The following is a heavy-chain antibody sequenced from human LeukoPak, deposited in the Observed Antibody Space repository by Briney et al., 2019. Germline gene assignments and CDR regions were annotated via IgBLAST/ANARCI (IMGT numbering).Heavy chain of an antibody. V-gene: IGHV1-69*13. CDR2: IIPIFGTA. Sequence: SVKVSCKASGYTFTSYDINWVRQATGQGLEWMGGIIPIFGTANYAQKFQGRVTITADESTSTGYMELSSLRSEDTAVYYCARGGFYGSGSYPDYYFDSWGQGTLVTVSS. D-gene: IGHD3-10*01. CDR3: ARGGFYGSGSYPDYYFDS. CDR1: GYTFTSYD. J-gene: IGHJ4*02.